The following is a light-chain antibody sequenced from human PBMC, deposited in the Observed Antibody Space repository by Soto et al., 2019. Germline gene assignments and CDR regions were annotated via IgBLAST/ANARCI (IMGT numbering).Light chain of an antibody. CDR3: QQYNSYSYT. V-gene: IGKV3-20*01. Sequence: EIVLTQSPGTLSLSPGERATLSCRASQSVSSSCLAWYQQKPGQAPRLLIYDASSRATGIPDRFSGSGSGTDFTLTISSLQPDDFATYYCQQYNSYSYTFGQGTKLEIK. CDR1: QSVSSSC. J-gene: IGKJ2*01. CDR2: DAS.